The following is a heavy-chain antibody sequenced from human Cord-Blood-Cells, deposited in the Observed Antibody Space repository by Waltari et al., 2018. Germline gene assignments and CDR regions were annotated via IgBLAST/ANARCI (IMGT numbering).Heavy chain of an antibody. CDR2: INPNSGGT. V-gene: IGHV1-2*02. CDR1: GYTFTGYY. J-gene: IGHJ3*02. Sequence: QVQLVQSGAEVKKPGASVKVSCKASGYTFTGYYMHWVRQAPGQGLEWMGWINPNSGGTNYAQKFQGRVTMTRDTSISTAYMELSRLRSDDTAVYYCARDILTGYYISRNAFDIWGQGTMVTVSS. D-gene: IGHD3-9*01. CDR3: ARDILTGYYISRNAFDI.